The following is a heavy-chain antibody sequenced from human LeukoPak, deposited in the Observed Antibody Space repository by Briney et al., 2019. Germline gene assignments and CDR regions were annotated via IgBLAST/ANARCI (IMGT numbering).Heavy chain of an antibody. D-gene: IGHD6-19*01. V-gene: IGHV5-10-1*01. J-gene: IGHJ3*02. CDR2: IDPSGSYT. Sequence: PGESLKIPCKGSGYRFTSYWITWVRQVPGKGLEWIGRIDPSGSYTNYSPSFQGHVTISADKSISTAYLQWRSLNASDTAMYYCARDVSLGYSSGWYPHVAFDIWGQGTMVTVSS. CDR1: GYRFTSYW. CDR3: ARDVSLGYSSGWYPHVAFDI.